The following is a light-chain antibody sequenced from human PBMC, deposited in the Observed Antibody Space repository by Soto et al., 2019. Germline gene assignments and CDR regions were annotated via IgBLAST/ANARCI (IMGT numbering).Light chain of an antibody. CDR1: QGISSY. CDR2: AAS. CDR3: QQSYSSPIT. J-gene: IGKJ5*01. V-gene: IGKV1-39*01. Sequence: IQLTQSPSSLSASVGDRVTITCRASQGISSYLAWYQQKPGKAPKLLIYAASTLQSGVPSRFSGSGSGTDFTLTITSLQRDDFATYYCQQSYSSPITFGQGTRLEI.